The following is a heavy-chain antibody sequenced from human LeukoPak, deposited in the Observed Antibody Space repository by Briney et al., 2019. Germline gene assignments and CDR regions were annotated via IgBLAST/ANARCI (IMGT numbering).Heavy chain of an antibody. J-gene: IGHJ4*02. Sequence: GGSLRLSCAASGFTFSSYWMHWVRQAPGKGLVWVSRISPDGSTTGHADSVKGRFILSRDNSKNTVYMQMSSLRAEDTATYYCAKDYCRDGNCPFPFLDSWGQGTLVTVSS. V-gene: IGHV3-74*01. D-gene: IGHD2-15*01. CDR2: ISPDGSTT. CDR1: GFTFSSYW. CDR3: AKDYCRDGNCPFPFLDS.